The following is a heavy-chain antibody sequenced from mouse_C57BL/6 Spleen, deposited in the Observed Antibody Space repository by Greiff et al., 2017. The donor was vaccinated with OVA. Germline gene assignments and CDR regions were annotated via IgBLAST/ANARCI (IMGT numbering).Heavy chain of an antibody. Sequence: QLQQPGAELVKPGASVKMSCKASGYTFTSYWITWVKQRPGQGLEWIGDIYPGSGSTNYNEKFKSKATLTVDTSSSTAYMQLSSLTSEDSAVYYCARDGGNPSYWYFDVWGTGTTVTVSS. D-gene: IGHD1-1*02. CDR1: GYTFTSYW. CDR3: ARDGGNPSYWYFDV. J-gene: IGHJ1*03. CDR2: IYPGSGST. V-gene: IGHV1-55*01.